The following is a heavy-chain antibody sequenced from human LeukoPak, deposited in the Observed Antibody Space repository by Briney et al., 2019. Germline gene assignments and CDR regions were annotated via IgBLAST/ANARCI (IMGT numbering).Heavy chain of an antibody. D-gene: IGHD6-19*01. Sequence: GGSLRLSCAASGFIFSNYWMHWVRQAPGEELVWVSRMNTDGSTINYADYVKGRFTISRDNAKNTLCLQMNSLTTEDTAVYYCAAAGKYRFDNWGQGILVTVSS. J-gene: IGHJ5*02. V-gene: IGHV3-74*01. CDR3: AAAGKYRFDN. CDR2: MNTDGSTI. CDR1: GFIFSNYW.